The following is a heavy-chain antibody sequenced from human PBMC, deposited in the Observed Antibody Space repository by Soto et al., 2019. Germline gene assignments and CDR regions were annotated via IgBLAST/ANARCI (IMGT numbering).Heavy chain of an antibody. D-gene: IGHD3-16*02. J-gene: IGHJ3*02. V-gene: IGHV4-59*08. Sequence: SETLSLTCTVSGGSISNSYWSWIRQSPGKGLEWIGYIYSSGSTNYNPSLKSRVTISVDTSKNQFSLRLTSVTAADTAVYYCGILDMITFGGVIGPNDAFDSWGQGKMVTVSS. CDR2: IYSSGST. CDR1: GGSISNSY. CDR3: GILDMITFGGVIGPNDAFDS.